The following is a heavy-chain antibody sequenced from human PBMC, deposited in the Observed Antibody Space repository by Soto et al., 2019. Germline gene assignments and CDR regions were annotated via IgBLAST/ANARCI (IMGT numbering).Heavy chain of an antibody. CDR2: IKQDGSEK. D-gene: IGHD6-19*01. J-gene: IGHJ5*02. V-gene: IGHV3-7*01. CDR3: ARDKAVAGTFDP. CDR1: GFTFSSYW. Sequence: VQLVESGGGLVQPGGSLRLSCAASGFTFSSYWMSWVRQAPGKGLEWVANIKQDGSEKYYVDSVKGRFTISRDNAKNSLYLQMKGLRAEDTAVYYWARDKAVAGTFDPWGQGTLVTVSS.